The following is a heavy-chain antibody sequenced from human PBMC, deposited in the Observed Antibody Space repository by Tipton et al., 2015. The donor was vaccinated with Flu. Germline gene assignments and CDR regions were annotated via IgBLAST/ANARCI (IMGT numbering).Heavy chain of an antibody. J-gene: IGHJ4*02. CDR3: ATAVGAY. V-gene: IGHV4-39*01. Sequence: TLSLTCAVSGGSISSSDHYWVWIRQTPRKELQWIGSIDTSGNIYYRPSLRSRVTISIDSSKNQFFLRLTSVTAADTAVYYCATAVGAYWGQGILVTVSS. D-gene: IGHD1-26*01. CDR1: GGSISSSDHY. CDR2: IDTSGNI.